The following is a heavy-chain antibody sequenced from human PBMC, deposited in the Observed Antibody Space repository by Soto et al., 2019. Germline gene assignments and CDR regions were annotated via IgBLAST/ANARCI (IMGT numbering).Heavy chain of an antibody. D-gene: IGHD2-8*01. CDR1: GFTFSTYA. J-gene: IGHJ6*03. CDR2: LTPSGGNT. Sequence: EVQLLDSGGGLVQPGGSLRLSCAASGFTFSTYAMTWVRQAPGKGLEWVSTLTPSGGNTYYADSVQGRFTISRDNSMNTLYLQMKSLRAEDTAVYYCAGRYCPNGVCYTNYYYSIDVWGEGTTVTVSS. CDR3: AGRYCPNGVCYTNYYYSIDV. V-gene: IGHV3-23*01.